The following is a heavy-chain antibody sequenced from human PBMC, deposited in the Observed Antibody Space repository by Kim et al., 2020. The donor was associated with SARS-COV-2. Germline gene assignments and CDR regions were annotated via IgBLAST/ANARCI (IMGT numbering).Heavy chain of an antibody. D-gene: IGHD5-18*01. V-gene: IGHV4-59*13. CDR3: ARGSSDTSMDLCRNYYYGMDV. J-gene: IGHJ6*01. CDR1: GDSISTYD. CDR2: IFYGGST. Sequence: SETLSLTCTVSGDSISTYDWNWIRQPPGKGLEWIAYIFYGGSTDYNPSLKSRVTISVDTAKNQFSLKLRSVTVADTAVYYCARGSSDTSMDLCRNYYYGMDVCGEGNTVTVSS.